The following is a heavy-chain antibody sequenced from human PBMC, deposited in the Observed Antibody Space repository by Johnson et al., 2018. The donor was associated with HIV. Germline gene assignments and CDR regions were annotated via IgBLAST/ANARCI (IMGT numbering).Heavy chain of an antibody. J-gene: IGHJ3*02. CDR1: GFTFSSYW. D-gene: IGHD6-25*01. CDR2: IKQDGSEK. V-gene: IGHV3-7*01. Sequence: VQLVESGGGLVQPGGSLRLSCAASGFTFSSYWMSWVRQAPGKGLEWVANIKQDGSEKYYVDSVKGRFNISRDNAKNSLYLQMNSLRAEDTAVYYCAIVGAAGVDAFDIWGQGTMVTVSS. CDR3: AIVGAAGVDAFDI.